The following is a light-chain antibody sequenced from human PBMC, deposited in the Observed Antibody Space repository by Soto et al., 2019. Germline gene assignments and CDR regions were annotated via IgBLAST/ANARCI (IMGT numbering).Light chain of an antibody. CDR3: SSYAGSNNYV. Sequence: ALTQAPSASGSPGQSVTISCTGTSSDVGGYNYVSWYQQHPGKAPKLMSYEVSKRPSGVPDRFSGSKSGNTASLTVSGLKAEDEADYYCSSYAGSNNYVFGTGTKVTVL. J-gene: IGLJ1*01. V-gene: IGLV2-8*01. CDR1: SSDVGGYNY. CDR2: EVS.